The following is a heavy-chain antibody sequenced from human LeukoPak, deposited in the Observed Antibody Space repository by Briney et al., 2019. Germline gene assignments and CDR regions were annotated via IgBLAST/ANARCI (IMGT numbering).Heavy chain of an antibody. Sequence: GGSLRLSCTASGFTFSTNTMSWVRQAPGKGLEWVSSITSSSTYIYYADSVKGRFTISRDNANNSLYLQMNSLRVEDTAVYYCASPRIWGQGTLVTVSS. CDR2: ITSSSTYI. V-gene: IGHV3-21*03. J-gene: IGHJ4*02. CDR1: GFTFSTNT. CDR3: ASPRI.